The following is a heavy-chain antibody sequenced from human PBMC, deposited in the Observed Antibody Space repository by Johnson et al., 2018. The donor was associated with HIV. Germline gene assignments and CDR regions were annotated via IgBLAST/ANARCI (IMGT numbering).Heavy chain of an antibody. CDR1: GFTFSDYE. CDR3: AREIIVGPTTSDSDAFDI. D-gene: IGHD1-26*01. Sequence: VLLLESGGGLVQPGGSLRLSCAASGFTFSDYELNWVRQAPGKGLQWVSYISSSGYTIYYADSVKGRFTISRDNAKNSLFLQMNSLRAEDTAVYYCAREIIVGPTTSDSDAFDIWGQGTIVSVSS. CDR2: ISSSGYTI. J-gene: IGHJ3*02. V-gene: IGHV3-48*03.